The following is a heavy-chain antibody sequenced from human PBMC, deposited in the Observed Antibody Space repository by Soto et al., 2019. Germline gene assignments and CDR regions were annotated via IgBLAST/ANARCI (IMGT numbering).Heavy chain of an antibody. CDR3: AKTLWFGEGIDY. CDR1: GGSISSSSYY. CDR2: IYYSGST. J-gene: IGHJ4*02. Sequence: SETLSLTCTVSGGSISSSSYYWGWIRQPPGKGLEWIGSIYYSGSTYYNPSLKSRVTISVDTSKNQFSLKLSSVTAADTAVYYCAKTLWFGEGIDYWGQGTLVTVSS. V-gene: IGHV4-39*07. D-gene: IGHD3-10*01.